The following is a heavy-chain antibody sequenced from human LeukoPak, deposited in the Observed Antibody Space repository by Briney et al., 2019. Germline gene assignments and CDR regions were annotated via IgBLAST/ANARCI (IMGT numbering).Heavy chain of an antibody. D-gene: IGHD2-21*02. CDR1: GFTFSSYW. CDR2: INSDGSST. J-gene: IGHJ5*02. Sequence: PGGSLRLSCAASGFTFSSYWMHWVRQAPGKGLVWVSRINSDGSSTSYADSVKGRFTISRDNAKNTLYLQMNSLRAEDTAVYYCARDLVLFFLFNCGEDCRGEGDWLDTWGQGTLVTVSS. CDR3: ARDLVLFFLFNCGEDCRGEGDWLDT. V-gene: IGHV3-74*01.